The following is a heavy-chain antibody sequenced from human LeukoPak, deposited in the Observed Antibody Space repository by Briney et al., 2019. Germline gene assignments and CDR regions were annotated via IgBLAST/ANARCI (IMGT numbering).Heavy chain of an antibody. CDR1: GGSTRTSTSY. CDR3: ARESSSSRYFMDV. Sequence: PSETLSLTCSVSGGSTRTSTSYWGWVRQPPGKGLEWIGSIHYSGSTYKNPSLKSRVTISMDTSGSQFSLKVTSLTAADSAVYFCARESSSSRYFMDVWGGGPRSPSP. J-gene: IGHJ6*03. D-gene: IGHD6-6*01. V-gene: IGHV4-39*07. CDR2: IHYSGST.